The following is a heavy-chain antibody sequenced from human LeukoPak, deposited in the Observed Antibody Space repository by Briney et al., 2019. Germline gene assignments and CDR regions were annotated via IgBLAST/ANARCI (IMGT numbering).Heavy chain of an antibody. CDR1: GGSISSGGYY. CDR3: ARGIKSGDYGGPHQNWFDP. J-gene: IGHJ5*02. V-gene: IGHV4-31*03. Sequence: SQTLSLTCTVSGGSISSGGYYWSWIRQHPGKGLEWIGYIYYSGSTYYNPSLKSRVTISVDTSKNQFSLKLSSVTAADTAVYYCARGIKSGDYGGPHQNWFDPWGQGTLVTVSS. CDR2: IYYSGST. D-gene: IGHD4-23*01.